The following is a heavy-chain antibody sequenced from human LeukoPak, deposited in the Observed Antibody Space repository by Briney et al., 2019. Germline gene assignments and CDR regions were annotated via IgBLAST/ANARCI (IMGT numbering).Heavy chain of an antibody. V-gene: IGHV3-30*02. CDR1: GFTFSSHG. J-gene: IGHJ5*02. D-gene: IGHD2-8*01. Sequence: PGGSLRLSCAASGFTFSSHGIHWVRQAPGKGLEWVAFIRSDGTNKYYVDSVKGRFTISRDNAKNSLYLQMNSLRAEDTAVYYCAREPGYCTNAVCYPYNWFDPWGQGTLVTVSS. CDR2: IRSDGTNK. CDR3: AREPGYCTNAVCYPYNWFDP.